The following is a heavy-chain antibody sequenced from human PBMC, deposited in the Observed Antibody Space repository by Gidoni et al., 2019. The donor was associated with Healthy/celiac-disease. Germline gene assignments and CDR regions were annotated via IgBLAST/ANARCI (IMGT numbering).Heavy chain of an antibody. D-gene: IGHD3-9*01. J-gene: IGHJ4*02. CDR3: ARENYDILTAIDY. CDR2: LDPSDSYT. Sequence: GKGLEWMGRLDPSDSYTNDSPSFHGHVTISADKSISTAYLQWSSLKDSDTASYYCARENYDILTAIDYWGQGTLVTVSS. V-gene: IGHV5-10-1*01.